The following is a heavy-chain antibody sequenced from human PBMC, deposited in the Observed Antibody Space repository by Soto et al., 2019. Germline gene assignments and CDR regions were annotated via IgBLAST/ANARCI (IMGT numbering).Heavy chain of an antibody. V-gene: IGHV4-30-4*01. J-gene: IGHJ4*02. CDR3: TTARWYTYYFDY. CDR2: IYYSGST. Sequence: SETLSLTCTVSGGSISSGDYYWSWIRQPPGKGLEWIGYIYYSGSTYYNPSLKSRVTISVDTSKNQFSLNLSSVTAADTAVYYCTTARWYTYYFDYWGQGTLVTVSS. CDR1: GGSISSGDYY. D-gene: IGHD6-13*01.